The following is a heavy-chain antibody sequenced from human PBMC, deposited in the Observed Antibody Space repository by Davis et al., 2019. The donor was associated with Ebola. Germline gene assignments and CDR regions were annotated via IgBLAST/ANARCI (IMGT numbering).Heavy chain of an antibody. V-gene: IGHV3-30*18. CDR2: ISDDGSNK. J-gene: IGHJ6*02. Sequence: GESLKISCAASGVTFSSRGMHWVRQAPGKGLEWVALISDDGSNKYYADSVKGRFTISRDNSKNTMYLQMNSLRVEDTAVYYCAKAKHAVYYFYGMDVWGQGTTVTVPS. CDR3: AKAKHAVYYFYGMDV. CDR1: GVTFSSRG.